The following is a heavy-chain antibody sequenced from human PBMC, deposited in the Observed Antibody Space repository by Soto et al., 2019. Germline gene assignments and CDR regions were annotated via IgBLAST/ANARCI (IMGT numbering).Heavy chain of an antibody. CDR3: AKGSLLSLTRSGYFDY. CDR1: GFTFSSYA. D-gene: IGHD3-9*01. V-gene: IGHV3-23*01. J-gene: IGHJ4*02. Sequence: GGSLRLSCAASGFTFSSYAMSWVRQAPGKGLEWVSAISGSGGSTYYADSVKGRFTISRDNSKNTLYLQMNSLRAEDTAVYYCAKGSLLSLTRSGYFDYWGQGTLVTVSS. CDR2: ISGSGGST.